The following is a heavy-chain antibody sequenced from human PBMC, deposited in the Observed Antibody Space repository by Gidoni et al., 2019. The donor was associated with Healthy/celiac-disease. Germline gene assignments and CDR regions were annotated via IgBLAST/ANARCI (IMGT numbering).Heavy chain of an antibody. V-gene: IGHV3-30*18. Sequence: QVQLVESGGGVVQPGRSLRLSCAASGFTFSSYGMHWVRQAPGKGLEWVAVISYDGSNKYYADSVKGRFTISRDNSKNTLYLQMNSLRAEDTAVYYCAKERYSGYDWFFDYWGQGTLVTVSS. CDR1: GFTFSSYG. J-gene: IGHJ4*02. D-gene: IGHD5-12*01. CDR2: ISYDGSNK. CDR3: AKERYSGYDWFFDY.